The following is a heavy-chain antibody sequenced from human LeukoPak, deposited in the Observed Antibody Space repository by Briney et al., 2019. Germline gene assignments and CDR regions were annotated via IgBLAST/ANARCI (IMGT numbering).Heavy chain of an antibody. Sequence: SETLSLTCTVPGGSISSYYWSWIRQPPGKGLEWIGYIYYSGSTNYNPSLKSRVTISVDTSKNQLSLKLSSVTAADTAVYYCARDRRSSSFSYYYYYYYMDVWGKGTTVTVSS. D-gene: IGHD6-6*01. CDR2: IYYSGST. CDR1: GGSISSYY. V-gene: IGHV4-59*01. CDR3: ARDRRSSSFSYYYYYYYMDV. J-gene: IGHJ6*03.